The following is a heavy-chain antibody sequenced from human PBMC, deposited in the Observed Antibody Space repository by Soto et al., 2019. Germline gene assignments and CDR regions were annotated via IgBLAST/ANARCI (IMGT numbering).Heavy chain of an antibody. V-gene: IGHV3-64*01. CDR1: GFTFSSYA. D-gene: IGHD3-3*01. J-gene: IGHJ2*01. Sequence: GGSLRLSCAASGFTFSSYAMHWVRQAPGKGLEYVSAISSNGGSTYYANPVKGRFTISRDNSKNTLYLQMGSLRAEDMAVYYCARTRITIFGPPRYFDLWGRGTLVTVSS. CDR2: ISSNGGST. CDR3: ARTRITIFGPPRYFDL.